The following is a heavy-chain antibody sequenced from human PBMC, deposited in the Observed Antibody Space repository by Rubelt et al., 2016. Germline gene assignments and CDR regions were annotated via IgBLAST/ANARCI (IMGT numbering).Heavy chain of an antibody. D-gene: IGHD4-23*01. CDR1: GYSFTSYW. V-gene: IGHV5-10-1*01. Sequence: EVLLVQSGAEVKKPGESLRISCKGSGYSFTSYWISWVRQMPGKGLEWMGGIDPSESYTNYRPSFQGHVTISADKSISTAYLQWSSLKASDTAMYYCARHAGDGGNSEDWFDPWGQGTLVTVSS. J-gene: IGHJ5*02. CDR2: IDPSESYT. CDR3: ARHAGDGGNSEDWFDP.